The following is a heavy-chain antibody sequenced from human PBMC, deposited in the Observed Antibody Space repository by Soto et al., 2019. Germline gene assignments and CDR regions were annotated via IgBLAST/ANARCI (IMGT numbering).Heavy chain of an antibody. V-gene: IGHV4-34*01. D-gene: IGHD6-13*01. CDR2: INHSGST. J-gene: IGHJ4*02. CDR3: ARGRPVDIAAADCDDY. CDR1: GGSFSGYY. Sequence: SETLSLTCAVYGGSFSGYYWSWIRQPPGKGLEWIGEINHSGSTNYNPSLKSRVTISVDTSKNQFSLKLSSVTAADTAVYYCARGRPVDIAAADCDDYWGQGTLVTVSS.